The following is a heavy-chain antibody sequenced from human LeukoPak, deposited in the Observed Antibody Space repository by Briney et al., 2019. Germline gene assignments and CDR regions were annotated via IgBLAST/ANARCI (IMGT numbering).Heavy chain of an antibody. D-gene: IGHD4-17*01. CDR1: GGSFSGLY. CDR2: IYYTGNT. CDR3: ASPSLMSGEPSYFDF. V-gene: IGHV4-34*01. Sequence: SETLSLTCTVYGGSFSGLYWSWIRQPPGKGLEWIGSIYYTGNTFYNPSLKSRGTLSIDTSKNQFSLKLTSVTAADTAVYYCASPSLMSGEPSYFDFWGQGTLVSVSA. J-gene: IGHJ4*02.